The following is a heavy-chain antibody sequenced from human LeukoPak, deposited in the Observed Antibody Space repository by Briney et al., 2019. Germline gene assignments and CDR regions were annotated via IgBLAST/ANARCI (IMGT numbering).Heavy chain of an antibody. V-gene: IGHV4-38-2*02. Sequence: PSETLSLTCTVSGGSISSGYYWGWIRQPPGKGLEWVGSIYHSGSTYYNPSLKSRVTISVDTSKNQFSLKLSSVTAADTAVYYCARERRGKQQLTPYFDHWGQGTLVTVSS. D-gene: IGHD6-13*01. CDR1: GGSISSGYY. J-gene: IGHJ4*02. CDR3: ARERRGKQQLTPYFDH. CDR2: IYHSGST.